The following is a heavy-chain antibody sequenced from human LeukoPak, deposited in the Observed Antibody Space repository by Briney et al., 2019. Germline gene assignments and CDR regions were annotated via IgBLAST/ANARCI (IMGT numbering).Heavy chain of an antibody. Sequence: GGSLRLSCAASGFTFSNAWMSWVRQAPGKGLEWIGRIKRKTDGETTDYAAPVKGRFTISRDDSKNTLYLQMNSLKTEDTAVYYCTADVAFGSRLIDYWGQGTLVTVSS. D-gene: IGHD3-16*01. CDR2: IKRKTDGETT. V-gene: IGHV3-15*01. CDR1: GFTFSNAW. CDR3: TADVAFGSRLIDY. J-gene: IGHJ4*02.